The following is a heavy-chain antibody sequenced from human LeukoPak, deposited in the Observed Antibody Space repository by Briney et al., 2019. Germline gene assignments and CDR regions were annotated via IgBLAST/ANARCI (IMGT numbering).Heavy chain of an antibody. D-gene: IGHD1-1*01. V-gene: IGHV3-74*01. Sequence: GGSLRLSCAASGFTFSNYWMHWVRQAPGKGPVWVSRIKGDGSSTRFADSVQGRFTISRDNGKNTLYLQMDSLRAEDTAVYYCARGGETNNWYPGYFDYWGQGALVTVSS. CDR3: ARGGETNNWYPGYFDY. CDR1: GFTFSNYW. J-gene: IGHJ4*02. CDR2: IKGDGSST.